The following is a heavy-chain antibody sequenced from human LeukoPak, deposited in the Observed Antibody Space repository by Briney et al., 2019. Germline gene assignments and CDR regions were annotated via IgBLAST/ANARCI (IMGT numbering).Heavy chain of an antibody. CDR1: GFSFSSYA. D-gene: IGHD4-17*01. CDR3: ARGVDYGDLQYYYGMDV. V-gene: IGHV3-64*01. J-gene: IGHJ6*02. Sequence: GGSLRLSCAASGFSFSSYAMCWVRQAPGKGPEYVSAISSNGEKTYYANSVKGRFTISRDNSKKTLYLQMGSLREDDMAVYYCARGVDYGDLQYYYGMDVWGQGTTVTVSS. CDR2: ISSNGEKT.